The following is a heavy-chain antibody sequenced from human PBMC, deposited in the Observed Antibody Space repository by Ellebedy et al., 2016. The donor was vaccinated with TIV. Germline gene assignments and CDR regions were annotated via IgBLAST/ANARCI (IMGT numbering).Heavy chain of an antibody. V-gene: IGHV5-51*01. CDR2: IHPGDSDT. J-gene: IGHJ6*02. CDR1: GYSFTSYW. CDR3: ARHGRYCGSTRCYAGYYGMDV. D-gene: IGHD2-2*01. Sequence: GESLKISCKGSGYSFTSYWIGWVRQMPGRGLEWMGMIHPGDSDTRYSPSFQGQVTISADKSISTACLQWSSLKASDTAMYYCARHGRYCGSTRCYAGYYGMDVWGQGTTVTVSS.